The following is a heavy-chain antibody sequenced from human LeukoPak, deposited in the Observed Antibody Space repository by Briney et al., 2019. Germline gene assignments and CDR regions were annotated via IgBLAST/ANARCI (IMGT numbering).Heavy chain of an antibody. CDR2: ISSDSTTI. CDR3: GRGRAY. Sequence: GGSLRLSCAASGFTFSSYSMNWVRQAPGKGLEWVSYISSDSTTIYYADSVKGRFTIYRDNAKNSLYLQMNSLRDEDTAVYYCGRGRAYWGQGTLVSVSS. CDR1: GFTFSSYS. V-gene: IGHV3-48*02. J-gene: IGHJ4*02.